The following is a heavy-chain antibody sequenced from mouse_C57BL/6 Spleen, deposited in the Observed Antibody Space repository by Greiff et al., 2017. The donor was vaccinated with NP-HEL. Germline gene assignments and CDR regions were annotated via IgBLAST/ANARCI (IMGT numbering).Heavy chain of an antibody. J-gene: IGHJ3*01. Sequence: QVQLKQSGAELVKPGASVKLSCKASGYTFTSYWMHWVKQRPGRGLEWIGRIDPNSGGTKYNEKFKSKATLTVDKPSSTAYMQLSSLTSEDSAVYYCARGITTVVATEGFAYWGQGTLVTVSA. V-gene: IGHV1-72*01. D-gene: IGHD1-1*01. CDR2: IDPNSGGT. CDR1: GYTFTSYW. CDR3: ARGITTVVATEGFAY.